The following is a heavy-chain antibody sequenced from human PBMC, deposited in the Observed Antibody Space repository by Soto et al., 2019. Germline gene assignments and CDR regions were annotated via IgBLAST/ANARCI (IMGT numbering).Heavy chain of an antibody. CDR2: ITAFNGNT. D-gene: IGHD3-3*01. J-gene: IGHJ4*02. CDR3: ARISQVDFWSGYYYFVDY. V-gene: IGHV1-18*01. Sequence: QVHLVQSGAEVEKPGASVKVSCKASGYTFTEYGIRWVRQAPGQGLQWMGWITAFNGNTKYAQQFQGRVTMTTDTSTSTAYMELRSLESDDTAVYYCARISQVDFWSGYYYFVDYWGQGTLVTVSS. CDR1: GYTFTEYG.